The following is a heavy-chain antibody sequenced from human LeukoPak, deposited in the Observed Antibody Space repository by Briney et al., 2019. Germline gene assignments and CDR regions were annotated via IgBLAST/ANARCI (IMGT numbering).Heavy chain of an antibody. V-gene: IGHV3-23*01. CDR1: GFTFSSYA. J-gene: IGHJ4*02. D-gene: IGHD3-3*01. Sequence: GGSLRLSCAASGFTFSSYAMSWVRQAPGKGLEWVSAISGSGGSTYYADSVKGRFTISRDNSKNTLYLQMNSLRAEDTAVYYCAKMPYYDFWSGSLDYWGQGTLVTVSS. CDR3: AKMPYYDFWSGSLDY. CDR2: ISGSGGST.